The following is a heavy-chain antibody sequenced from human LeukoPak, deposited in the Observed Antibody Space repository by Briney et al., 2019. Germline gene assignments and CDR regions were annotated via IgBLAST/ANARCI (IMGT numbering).Heavy chain of an antibody. CDR1: GFAFTTYA. J-gene: IGHJ4*02. CDR2: IGGSGGST. Sequence: GGSLRLSCEASGFAFTTYAMTWVRQAPGKGLEWASLIGGSGGSTNYANSVKGRFTISRDNSKNTLYLHMNSLRAEDTAVYYCAKDAGVAGRIRAFDYWGQGTLVTVSS. V-gene: IGHV3-23*01. CDR3: AKDAGVAGRIRAFDY. D-gene: IGHD6-19*01.